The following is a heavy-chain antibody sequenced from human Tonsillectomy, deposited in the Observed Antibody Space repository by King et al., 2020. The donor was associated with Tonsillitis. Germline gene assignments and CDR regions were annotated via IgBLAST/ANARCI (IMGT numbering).Heavy chain of an antibody. CDR3: VGTYSYAFDI. CDR1: GGSISSSSSY. J-gene: IGHJ3*02. D-gene: IGHD5-18*01. V-gene: IGHV4-39*01. Sequence: QLQESGPVLVKPSETLSLTCTVSGGSISSSSSYWGWIRQPPGKGLEWIWRFYYGVGTYHNPSLNSRVTKSADTSQNQFSLKLSSVTAADTAVYYCVGTYSYAFDIWGQGTMVTVS. CDR2: FYYGVGT.